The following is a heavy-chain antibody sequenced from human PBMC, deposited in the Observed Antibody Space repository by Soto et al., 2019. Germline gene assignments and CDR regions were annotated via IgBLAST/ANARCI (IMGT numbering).Heavy chain of an antibody. CDR2: ISAYNGNT. V-gene: IGHV1-18*01. D-gene: IGHD2-15*01. J-gene: IGHJ6*02. Sequence: ASVKVSCKASGYTFTSYGITWVRQAPGQGLEWMGWISAYNGNTNYAQKLQGRVTMTTDTSTSTAYMELRSLRSDDTAVYYCARDSRVVVAATPNYYYYGMDVWGQGTTVTVS. CDR1: GYTFTSYG. CDR3: ARDSRVVVAATPNYYYYGMDV.